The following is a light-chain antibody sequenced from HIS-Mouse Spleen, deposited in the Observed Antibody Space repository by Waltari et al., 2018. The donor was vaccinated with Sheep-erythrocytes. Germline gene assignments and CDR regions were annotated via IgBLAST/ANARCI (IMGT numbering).Light chain of an antibody. CDR2: DVS. CDR1: SSDVGGYNY. V-gene: IGLV2-11*01. J-gene: IGLJ1*01. Sequence: QSALTQPRSVSGSPGQSVTISCTGTSSDVGGYNYVPWYQQHPGKAPKLMIYDVSKGPSGVPDRFSGSKSGNTDSLTISGLQAEDEADYYCCSYAGSYNHVFATGTKVTVL. CDR3: CSYAGSYNHV.